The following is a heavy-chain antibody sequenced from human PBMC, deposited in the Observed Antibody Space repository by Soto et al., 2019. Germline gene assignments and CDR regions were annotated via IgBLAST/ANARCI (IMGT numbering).Heavy chain of an antibody. D-gene: IGHD2-15*01. V-gene: IGHV4-31*03. CDR3: AGYYYQLDD. CDR2: IYYNGNT. J-gene: IGHJ4*02. Sequence: SETLSLTCTVSGGDYSISSGGYYWSWIRQHPGKGLEWIGYIYYNGNTFYNPSLKSRVTISVDTSKNQFSLKLDSVNPAEPDAYQSAGYYYQLDDWGQGTLVTVSS. CDR1: GGDYSISSGGYY.